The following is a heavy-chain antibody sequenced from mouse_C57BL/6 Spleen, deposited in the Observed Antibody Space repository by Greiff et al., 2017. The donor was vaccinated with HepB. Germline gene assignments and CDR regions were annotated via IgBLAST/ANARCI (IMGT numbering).Heavy chain of an antibody. V-gene: IGHV1-69*01. CDR3: ARSGDYGNYYAMDY. CDR2: IDPSDSYT. D-gene: IGHD2-1*01. J-gene: IGHJ4*01. Sequence: QVQLQQPGAELVMPGASVKLSCKASGYTFTSYWMHWVKQRPGQGLEWIGEIDPSDSYTNYNQKFKGKSTLTVDKSSSTAYMQLSSLTSEDSAVYSCARSGDYGNYYAMDYWGQGTSVTVSS. CDR1: GYTFTSYW.